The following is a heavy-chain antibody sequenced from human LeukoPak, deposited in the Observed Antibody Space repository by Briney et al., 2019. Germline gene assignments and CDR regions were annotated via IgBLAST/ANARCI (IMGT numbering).Heavy chain of an antibody. CDR3: AREGHSYYYYMDV. CDR1: GGTFSSYA. Sequence: GASVKASCKASGGTFSSYAISWVRQAPGQGLEWMGGIIPIFGTANYAQKFQGRVTITADKSTSTAYMELSSLRSEDTAVYYCAREGHSYYYYMDVWGKGTTVTVSS. CDR2: IIPIFGTA. V-gene: IGHV1-69*06. J-gene: IGHJ6*03.